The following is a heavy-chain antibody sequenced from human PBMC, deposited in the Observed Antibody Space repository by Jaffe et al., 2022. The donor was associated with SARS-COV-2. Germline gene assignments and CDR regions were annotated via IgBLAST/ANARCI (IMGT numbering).Heavy chain of an antibody. D-gene: IGHD3-3*01. Sequence: QVQLQESGPGLVKPSETLSLTCTVSGGSISSYYWSWIRQPPGKGLEWIGYIYYSGSTNYNPSLKSRVTISVDTSKNQFSLKLSSVTAADTAVYYCARLRFLEWFLDYWGQGTLVTVSS. J-gene: IGHJ4*02. CDR1: GGSISSYY. V-gene: IGHV4-59*01. CDR3: ARLRFLEWFLDY. CDR2: IYYSGST.